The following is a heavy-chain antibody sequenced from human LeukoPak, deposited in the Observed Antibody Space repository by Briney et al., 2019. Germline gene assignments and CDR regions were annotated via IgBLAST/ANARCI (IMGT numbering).Heavy chain of an antibody. CDR1: GGSISSSSYY. D-gene: IGHD2-15*01. V-gene: IGHV4-39*07. J-gene: IGHJ6*03. Sequence: SETLSLTCTVSGGSISSSSYYWGWIRQPPGKGLEWIGSIYYRGSTYYNPSLKSRVTISVDTSKNQFSLKLSSVTAADTAVYYCASIVAATDPYYYSYMDVWGKGTTVTVSS. CDR3: ASIVAATDPYYYSYMDV. CDR2: IYYRGST.